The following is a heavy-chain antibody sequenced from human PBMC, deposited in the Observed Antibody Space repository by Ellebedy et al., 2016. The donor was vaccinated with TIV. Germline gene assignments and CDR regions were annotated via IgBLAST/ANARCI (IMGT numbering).Heavy chain of an antibody. CDR3: TRGIVAAGYWFDP. Sequence: GESLKISXSASGFTFSSSAIHWVRQASGKGLEWVGRIRSKANNYATEYAASVKGRFTISRDDSKNTAYLQMNSLKTEDTAVYYCTRGIVAAGYWFDPWGQGTLVTVSS. CDR1: GFTFSSSA. V-gene: IGHV3-73*01. CDR2: IRSKANNYAT. D-gene: IGHD6-13*01. J-gene: IGHJ5*02.